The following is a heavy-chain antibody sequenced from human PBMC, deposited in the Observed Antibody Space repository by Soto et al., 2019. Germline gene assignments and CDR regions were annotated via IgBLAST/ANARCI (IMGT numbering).Heavy chain of an antibody. D-gene: IGHD2-15*01. V-gene: IGHV4-4*02. CDR2: IYHSGST. J-gene: IGHJ4*02. Sequence: SETLSLTCAVSGGSISSSIWWSWVRQPPGKGLEWIGEIYHSGSTNYNPSLKSRVTISVDKSKNQFSLKLSSVTAADTAVYYCASFAFRDEVIVDYWGQGTLVTVSS. CDR1: GGSISSSIW. CDR3: ASFAFRDEVIVDY.